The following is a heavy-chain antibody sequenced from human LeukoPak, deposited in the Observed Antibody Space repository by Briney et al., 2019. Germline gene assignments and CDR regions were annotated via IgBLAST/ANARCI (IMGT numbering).Heavy chain of an antibody. CDR2: ISAYNGNT. Sequence: GASVKVSCKASGYTFTSYGISWVRQAPGQGLEWMGWISAYNGNTNYALKLQGRVTMTTDTSTSTAYMELRSLRSDDTAVYYCARTMNYDILTGHLDYWGQGTLVTVSS. CDR1: GYTFTSYG. CDR3: ARTMNYDILTGHLDY. J-gene: IGHJ4*02. V-gene: IGHV1-18*01. D-gene: IGHD3-9*01.